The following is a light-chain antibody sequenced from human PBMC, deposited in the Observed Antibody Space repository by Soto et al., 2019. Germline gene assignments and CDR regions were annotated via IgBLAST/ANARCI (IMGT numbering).Light chain of an antibody. J-gene: IGKJ2*01. Sequence: EIVLTQSPGTLSLSPGERATLSCRASQSVKSNYLAWYQQKPGQAPRLLMYAASSRAAGIPDRFSGSGSGTDFTLTISRLESEDFAVYHCHQCGTPPGTFRQGTKLEIK. V-gene: IGKV3-20*01. CDR2: AAS. CDR3: HQCGTPPGT. CDR1: QSVKSNY.